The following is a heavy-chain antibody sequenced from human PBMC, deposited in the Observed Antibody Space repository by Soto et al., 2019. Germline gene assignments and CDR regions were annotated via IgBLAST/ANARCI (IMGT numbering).Heavy chain of an antibody. D-gene: IGHD1-7*01. V-gene: IGHV3-33*01. J-gene: IGHJ3*02. CDR2: IWYDGSNK. CDR1: GFTFSSYG. Sequence: QVQLVESGGGVVQPGRSLILSCAASGFTFSSYGMHWVRQAPGKGLEWVAVIWYDGSNKYYADSVKGRFTISRDNSKNTLYLQMNSLRAEDTAVYYCARGGVDWNYVGAFDIWGEGTMVTVSS. CDR3: ARGGVDWNYVGAFDI.